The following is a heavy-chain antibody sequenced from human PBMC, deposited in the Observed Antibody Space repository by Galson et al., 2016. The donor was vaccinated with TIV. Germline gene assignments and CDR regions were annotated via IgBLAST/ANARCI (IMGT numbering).Heavy chain of an antibody. J-gene: IGHJ6*02. CDR1: GGTFSSYA. CDR3: ARRSAAITIFGVDYYYGMDV. D-gene: IGHD3-3*01. CDR2: IIPIFGTA. Sequence: SVKVSCKASGGTFSSYAISRVRQAPGQGLEWMGGIIPIFGTANYAQKFQGRVTITADESTSTAYMELSSLRSEDTAVYYCARRSAAITIFGVDYYYGMDVWGQGTTVTVSS. V-gene: IGHV1-69*13.